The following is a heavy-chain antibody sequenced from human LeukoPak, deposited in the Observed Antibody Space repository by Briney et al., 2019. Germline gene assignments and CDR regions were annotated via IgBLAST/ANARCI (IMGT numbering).Heavy chain of an antibody. CDR2: IYYSGST. CDR1: GGSISSGGYY. J-gene: IGHJ4*02. CDR3: ARYSSSWALFDY. Sequence: SETLSLTCTVSGGSISSGGYYWSWIRQHPGKGLEWIGYIYYSGSTYYNPSLKSRVTISVDTSKNQFSLKLSSVTAADTAVYYCARYSSSWALFDYWGQGTLVTVSS. V-gene: IGHV4-31*03. D-gene: IGHD6-13*01.